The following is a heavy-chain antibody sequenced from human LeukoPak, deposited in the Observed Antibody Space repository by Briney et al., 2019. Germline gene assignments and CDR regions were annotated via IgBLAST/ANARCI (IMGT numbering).Heavy chain of an antibody. V-gene: IGHV3-20*04. J-gene: IGHJ4*02. Sequence: PGGSLRLSCAASGFTFDDYGMSWVRQAPGKGLEWVSGIDRNGDSTGYADSVEGRFTISRDNAKNSLYLQMDSLRAEDTAVDYCAREYSTSLDSWGQGTLVTVSS. CDR2: IDRNGDST. D-gene: IGHD6-6*01. CDR3: AREYSTSLDS. CDR1: GFTFDDYG.